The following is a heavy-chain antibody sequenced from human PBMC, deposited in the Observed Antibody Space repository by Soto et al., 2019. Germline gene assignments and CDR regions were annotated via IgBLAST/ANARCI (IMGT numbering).Heavy chain of an antibody. D-gene: IGHD5-12*01. J-gene: IGHJ4*02. CDR3: ASLPLDGYNYLIVDY. Sequence: LQLQESGPGLVKPSETLSLTCTVSGGSIRSSSYYWGWIRQPPGKGLEWIRSIYYSGSTYYNPSLKSRVTISVDTSRNQVSRKLSAVTAADTAVYYCASLPLDGYNYLIVDYWGQGTLVTVSS. CDR1: GGSIRSSSYY. CDR2: IYYSGST. V-gene: IGHV4-39*01.